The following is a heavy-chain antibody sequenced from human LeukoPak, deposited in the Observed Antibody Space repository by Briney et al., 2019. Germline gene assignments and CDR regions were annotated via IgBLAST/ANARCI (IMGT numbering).Heavy chain of an antibody. Sequence: GGSLRLSCAASGFTFSSYAMHWVRQAPGKGLEWVAVISYDGSNKYYADSVKGRFTISRDNSKNTLYLQMNSLRAEDTAVYYRARAVAGTRGPDYWGQGTLVTVSS. CDR3: ARAVAGTRGPDY. J-gene: IGHJ4*02. CDR2: ISYDGSNK. D-gene: IGHD6-19*01. V-gene: IGHV3-30*04. CDR1: GFTFSSYA.